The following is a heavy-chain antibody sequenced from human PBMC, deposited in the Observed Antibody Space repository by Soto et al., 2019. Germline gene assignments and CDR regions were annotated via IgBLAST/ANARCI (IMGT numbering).Heavy chain of an antibody. V-gene: IGHV5-51*01. D-gene: IGHD3-9*01. J-gene: IGHJ5*02. CDR3: VRHVGDATGSYSNWFDP. CDR2: IYHCDSDT. Sequence: PXEXLKIFCKSSGYXFPTYSFAWVRHMSGKGLELIGIIYHCDSDTRYSPSFQGQVTISVDNSSSTAFLRWSSLKASDTATYYSVRHVGDATGSYSNWFDPWGQGTVGTVSS. CDR1: GYXFPTYS.